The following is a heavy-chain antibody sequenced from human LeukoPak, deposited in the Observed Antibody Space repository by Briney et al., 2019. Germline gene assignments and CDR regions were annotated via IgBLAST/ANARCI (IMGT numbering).Heavy chain of an antibody. D-gene: IGHD6-19*01. CDR3: ARDRAVAGTDWFDP. V-gene: IGHV1-2*02. Sequence: ASVKVSCKASGYTFTGYYMHWVRQAPGQGLEWMGWINPNSGGTNYAQKFQGRVTMTRDTSISTAYMELSRLRSDDTAVYYCARDRAVAGTDWFDPWGQGTLVTVSS. CDR2: INPNSGGT. J-gene: IGHJ5*02. CDR1: GYTFTGYY.